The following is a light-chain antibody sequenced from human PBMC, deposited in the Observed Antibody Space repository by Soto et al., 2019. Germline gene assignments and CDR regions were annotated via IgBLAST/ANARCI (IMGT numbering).Light chain of an antibody. V-gene: IGLV2-14*01. J-gene: IGLJ1*01. CDR3: SSYTSSSTLYV. CDR1: SSDVGGYNY. CDR2: EVS. Sequence: QSALTQPASVSGSPGQSITISCTGTSSDVGGYNYVSWYQQHPGKAAKLMIYEVSNRPSGVSNRFSGSKSGNTASLTISGRQAEDEADYYCSSYTSSSTLYVFGTGTKLTVL.